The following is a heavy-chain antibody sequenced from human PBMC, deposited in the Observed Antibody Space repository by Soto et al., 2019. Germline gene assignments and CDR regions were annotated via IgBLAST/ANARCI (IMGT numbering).Heavy chain of an antibody. V-gene: IGHV4-59*08. D-gene: IGHD7-27*01. J-gene: IGHJ4*02. CDR3: ARPGRDWGALHY. CDR2: IYYSGST. Sequence: QVQLQESGPGLVKPSETLSLTCTVSNDSISTYYWTWIRQPPGKGLEWIGFIYYSGSTNYNPSLPCRVPIPVDTSKNQFSLKMNSVPAADTAVYYCARPGRDWGALHYWGQGTLVTVSS. CDR1: NDSISTYY.